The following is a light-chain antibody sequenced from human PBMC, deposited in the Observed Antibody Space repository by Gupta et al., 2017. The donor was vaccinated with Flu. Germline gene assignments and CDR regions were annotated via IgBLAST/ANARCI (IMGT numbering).Light chain of an antibody. J-gene: IGLJ3*02. V-gene: IGLV2-14*04. CDR2: DVT. CDR1: SDVGDYNY. Sequence: SDVGDYNYVSWYQQHPGKAPKLMIYDVTNRPSGVSNRFSGSKSGNTASLTISGLQAEDEADYYCSSYTSSSSLHWVFGGGTKLTVL. CDR3: SSYTSSSSLHWV.